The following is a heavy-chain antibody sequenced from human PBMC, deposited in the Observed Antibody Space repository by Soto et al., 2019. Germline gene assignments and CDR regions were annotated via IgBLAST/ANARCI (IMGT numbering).Heavy chain of an antibody. J-gene: IGHJ5*02. Sequence: QVQLVQSGAEVRKPGASVKLSCQTSGYPFTSYHMHWVRQAPGQGLEWMGVINPSEGRTRYSQKFKDRVTMTRDTSTSTFYMELSSLRSEDTATYFCARGREYSFGYNWFDPWGQGTLLTVCS. CDR1: GYPFTSYH. V-gene: IGHV1-46*01. CDR3: ARGREYSFGYNWFDP. CDR2: INPSEGRT. D-gene: IGHD3-3*01.